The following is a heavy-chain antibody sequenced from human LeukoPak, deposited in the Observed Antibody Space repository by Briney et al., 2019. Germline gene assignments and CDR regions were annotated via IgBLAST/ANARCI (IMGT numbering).Heavy chain of an antibody. Sequence: GGSLRLSCAASGFTFSSYGMHWVRQAPAKGLEWVAVISYDGSNKYYADSVKGRFTISRDNSKNTLYLQMNRLRAEDTAVFYCARDQYDTWSRRGNFDSCGQGTLVIVSS. CDR3: ARDQYDTWSRRGNFDS. CDR2: ISYDGSNK. J-gene: IGHJ4*02. V-gene: IGHV3-30*03. D-gene: IGHD3-3*01. CDR1: GFTFSSYG.